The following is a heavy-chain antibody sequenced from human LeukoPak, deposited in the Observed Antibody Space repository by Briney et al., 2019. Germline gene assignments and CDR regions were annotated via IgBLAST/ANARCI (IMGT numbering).Heavy chain of an antibody. J-gene: IGHJ4*02. CDR3: ATVLYSSGRLDY. CDR2: FDPEDGET. V-gene: IGHV1-24*01. Sequence: ASVKVSCKVSGYTLTELSMHWVRQALGKGLEWMGGFDPEDGETIYAQKFQGRVTMTEDTSTDTAYMELSSLRSEDTAVYYCATVLYSSGRLDYWGQGTLVTVSS. CDR1: GYTLTELS. D-gene: IGHD6-19*01.